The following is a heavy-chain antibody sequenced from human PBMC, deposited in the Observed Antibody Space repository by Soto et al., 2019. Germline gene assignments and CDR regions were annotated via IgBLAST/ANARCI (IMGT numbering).Heavy chain of an antibody. CDR3: ASQRGDGMDV. V-gene: IGHV3-53*01. D-gene: IGHD3-16*01. CDR1: GFAVSTNY. J-gene: IGHJ6*02. Sequence: EVRLVESGGGLIQPGGSLRLSCAASGFAVSTNYMSWVRQAPGKGLEWVSGIFGGGSTYYADSVKGRFTISRDNSKNTLYLQMNSLRAEDTAMYYCASQRGDGMDVWGQGTTVTVSS. CDR2: IFGGGST.